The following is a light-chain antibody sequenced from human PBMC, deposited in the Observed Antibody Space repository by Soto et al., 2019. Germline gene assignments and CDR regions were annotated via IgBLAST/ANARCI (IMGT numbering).Light chain of an antibody. CDR1: SSDVGAYNY. J-gene: IGLJ2*01. V-gene: IGLV2-14*01. CDR3: SSYTSSNTLV. Sequence: QSALTQPASVSGSPGQSITISCTGTSSDVGAYNYVSWYQQHPGKAPKLMIFEVSDRPSGVSNRFSGSKSGNTASLTISGLQAEDEADYYFSSYTSSNTLVFGGGTQLTVL. CDR2: EVS.